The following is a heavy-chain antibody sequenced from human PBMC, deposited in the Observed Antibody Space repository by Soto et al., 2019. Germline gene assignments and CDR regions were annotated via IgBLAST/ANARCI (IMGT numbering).Heavy chain of an antibody. V-gene: IGHV3-23*01. Sequence: GGSLRLSCAASGFTFSSYAMSWVRQAPGKGLEWVSAISGSGGSTYYADSVKGRFTISRDNSKNTLYLQMNSLRAEDTAVYYCAKDSQRIAMIVVVHNLIDYWGRGTLVTVSS. CDR3: AKDSQRIAMIVVVHNLIDY. D-gene: IGHD3-22*01. CDR1: GFTFSSYA. J-gene: IGHJ4*01. CDR2: ISGSGGST.